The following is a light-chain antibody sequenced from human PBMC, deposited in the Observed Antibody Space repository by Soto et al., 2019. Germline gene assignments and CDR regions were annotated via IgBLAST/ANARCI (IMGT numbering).Light chain of an antibody. CDR3: SSYTSSSTLLDV. V-gene: IGLV2-14*01. Sequence: QSALTQPASVSGSPGQSITISCTGTSSDVGGYNYVSWYQQHPGKAPKLMIYDVSNRPSGVSNRFSGYKSSNTASLTISGLQAEDEADYYCSSYTSSSTLLDVFGTGTKVTVL. CDR1: SSDVGGYNY. J-gene: IGLJ1*01. CDR2: DVS.